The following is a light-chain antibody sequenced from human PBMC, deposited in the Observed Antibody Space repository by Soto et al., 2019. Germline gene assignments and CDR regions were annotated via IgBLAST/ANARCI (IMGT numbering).Light chain of an antibody. V-gene: IGKV3-20*01. J-gene: IGKJ1*01. Sequence: EIVLTQSPGSLSLSPGQRATLSCRASQSVDTTFFAWYQKKPGQAPRLLIYGASKRATGIPDRFSGSWSGTDFTLIISILEPEDFAVYYCQQYMSSVTFGQGTKVEIK. CDR3: QQYMSSVT. CDR1: QSVDTTF. CDR2: GAS.